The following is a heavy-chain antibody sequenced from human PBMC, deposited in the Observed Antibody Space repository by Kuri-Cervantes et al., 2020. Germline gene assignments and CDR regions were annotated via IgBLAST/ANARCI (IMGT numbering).Heavy chain of an antibody. CDR2: IKQDGSEK. V-gene: IGHV3-7*01. Sequence: GGSLRLSCAVSGFPFSSYAMSWVRQAPGKGLEWVANIKQDGSEKYYVDSVKGRFTISRDNAKNTLYLQMNSLRAEDTAVYYCARVTGITGPFDYWGQGTLVTVSS. CDR1: GFPFSSYA. D-gene: IGHD1-20*01. J-gene: IGHJ4*02. CDR3: ARVTGITGPFDY.